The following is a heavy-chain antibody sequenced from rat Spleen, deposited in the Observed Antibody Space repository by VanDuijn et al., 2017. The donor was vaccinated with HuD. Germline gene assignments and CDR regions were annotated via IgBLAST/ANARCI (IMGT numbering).Heavy chain of an antibody. Sequence: EVQLVESGGGLVQPGGSLQVSCAASGFIFNNYDMAWVRQAPTKGLEWVTSISPSGVTYYRDSVKGRFTVSRENTERTLYLLVDSLRSEDTATYYCVRQDTSGYSNWFAYWGQGTLVTVSS. V-gene: IGHV5-25*01. CDR2: ISPSGVT. CDR1: GFIFNNYD. CDR3: VRQDTSGYSNWFAY. D-gene: IGHD4-3*01. J-gene: IGHJ3*01.